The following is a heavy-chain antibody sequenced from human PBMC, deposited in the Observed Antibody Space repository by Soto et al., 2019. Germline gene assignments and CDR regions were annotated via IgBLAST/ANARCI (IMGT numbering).Heavy chain of an antibody. V-gene: IGHV3-30*18. J-gene: IGHJ4*02. CDR3: AKQTGSGSYLILRSGGHFDF. Sequence: GGSLRLSCAASGFTFNNYGMHWVRQAPGKGLEWGVVISFDGRNTYYADSVKGRFTISRDNSKNTLYLQMMSVRVEDKAVYYCAKQTGSGSYLILRSGGHFDFCGQGTLVTVSS. CDR2: ISFDGRNT. D-gene: IGHD3-10*01. CDR1: GFTFNNYG.